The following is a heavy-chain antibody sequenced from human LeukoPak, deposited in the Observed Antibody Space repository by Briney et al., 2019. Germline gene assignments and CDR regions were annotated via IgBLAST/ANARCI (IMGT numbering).Heavy chain of an antibody. CDR3: ARYYRMATRSPPFTYYFDY. CDR2: INPNRGGT. D-gene: IGHD5-24*01. CDR1: GYTFTGYY. Sequence: ASVNVSCKASGYTFTGYYMHWVRQAPGQGLEWMGWINPNRGGTNYAQKFQGRVTMTRDTSISTAYMELNRLRSDDTAVYDDARYYRMATRSPPFTYYFDYWGQGTLVTVFS. J-gene: IGHJ4*02. V-gene: IGHV1-2*02.